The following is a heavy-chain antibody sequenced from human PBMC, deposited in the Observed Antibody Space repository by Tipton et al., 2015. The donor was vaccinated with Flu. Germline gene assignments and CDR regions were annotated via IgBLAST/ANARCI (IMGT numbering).Heavy chain of an antibody. CDR1: GGSFSGYY. CDR3: ARGALTVIPTA. D-gene: IGHD4-17*01. Sequence: TLSLTCAVYGGSFSGYYWSWIRQPPGKGLEWIGEINHSGSTNYNPSLKSRVTISVDTSKNQFSLKLSSVTAADTAVYYCARGALTVIPTAWGQGTLVTVSS. CDR2: INHSGST. J-gene: IGHJ4*02. V-gene: IGHV4-34*01.